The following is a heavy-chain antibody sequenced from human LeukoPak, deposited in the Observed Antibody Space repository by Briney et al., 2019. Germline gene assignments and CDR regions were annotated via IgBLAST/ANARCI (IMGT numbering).Heavy chain of an antibody. V-gene: IGHV3-48*01. Sequence: GGSLRLSCAASGFTFSTYSMNWVRQAPGKGLEWVSYITSSSSSIYYADSVKGRFTISRDNAKNSLYLQMNSLRAEDTAVYYCARDLGQYYDTSDNWFDPWGQGTLVTVSS. J-gene: IGHJ5*02. CDR3: ARDLGQYYDTSDNWFDP. CDR2: ITSSSSSI. CDR1: GFTFSTYS. D-gene: IGHD3-22*01.